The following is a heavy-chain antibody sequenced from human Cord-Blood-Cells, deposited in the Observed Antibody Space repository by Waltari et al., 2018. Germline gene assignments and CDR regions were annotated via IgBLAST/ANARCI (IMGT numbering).Heavy chain of an antibody. Sequence: QVQLVQSGAEVKTPGSSVTVSCKASGGTFSRYAISWVRQAPGQGLEWMGGIIPILGIANYAQKFQGRVTITADESTSTAYMELSSLRSEDTAVYYCARVYSSGWYYFDYWGQGTLVTVSS. CDR2: IIPILGIA. V-gene: IGHV1-69*04. D-gene: IGHD6-19*01. J-gene: IGHJ4*02. CDR3: ARVYSSGWYYFDY. CDR1: GGTFSRYA.